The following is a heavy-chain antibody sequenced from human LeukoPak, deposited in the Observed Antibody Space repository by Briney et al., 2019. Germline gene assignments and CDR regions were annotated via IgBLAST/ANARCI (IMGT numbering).Heavy chain of an antibody. Sequence: GGSLRLSCAASGLTFDDYGMSWVRQAPGKGLEWVSGINWNGGSTGYADSVKGRFTISRDNAKNSLYLQMNSLRAEDTALYYCARDLTIFGVVIADDAFDIWGQGTMVTVSS. V-gene: IGHV3-20*04. CDR2: INWNGGST. CDR3: ARDLTIFGVVIADDAFDI. J-gene: IGHJ3*02. D-gene: IGHD3-3*01. CDR1: GLTFDDYG.